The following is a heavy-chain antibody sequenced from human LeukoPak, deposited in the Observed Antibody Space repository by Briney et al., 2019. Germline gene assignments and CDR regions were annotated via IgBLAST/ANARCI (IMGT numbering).Heavy chain of an antibody. D-gene: IGHD1-14*01. CDR3: AAEAPHPYYFDY. CDR2: IYYSGST. CDR1: GGSISSGGYY. V-gene: IGHV4-31*03. Sequence: SETLSLTCTVSGGSISSGGYYWSWIRQHPGKGLEWIGYIYYSGSTYYNPSLKSRVTISVDTSKNQFSLKLSSVTAADTAVYYCAAEAPHPYYFDYWGQGTLVTVSS. J-gene: IGHJ4*02.